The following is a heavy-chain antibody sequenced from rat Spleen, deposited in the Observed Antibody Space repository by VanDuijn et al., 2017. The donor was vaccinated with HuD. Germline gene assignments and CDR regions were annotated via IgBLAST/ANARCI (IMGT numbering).Heavy chain of an antibody. D-gene: IGHD1-10*01. V-gene: IGHV2-30*01. CDR3: TREGYNNWGAFAY. J-gene: IGHJ3*01. CDR2: IWTGGST. CDR1: GFPLTSYN. Sequence: QVQLKESGPGLVQPSQTLSLTCTVSGFPLTSYNVHWIRQPTGEGLEWMGVIWTGGSTDYNSALKSRLSISREPSKRQVFLKKNSLQTEATAIYFFTREGYNNWGAFAYWGQGTLVTVSS.